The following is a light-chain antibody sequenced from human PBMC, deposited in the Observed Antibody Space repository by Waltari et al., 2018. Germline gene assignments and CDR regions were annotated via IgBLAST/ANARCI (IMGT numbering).Light chain of an antibody. Sequence: QSALTQPRSVSGSPGQSVTISCTGTSNDVGAYNYVSRHQQHPGKAPKLMIYDVSKRPSGVPDRFSASKSGNTASLTISGLQAEDEADYYCCSYTGTYTHWVFGGGTKLTVL. CDR2: DVS. CDR1: SNDVGAYNY. J-gene: IGLJ3*02. V-gene: IGLV2-11*01. CDR3: CSYTGTYTHWV.